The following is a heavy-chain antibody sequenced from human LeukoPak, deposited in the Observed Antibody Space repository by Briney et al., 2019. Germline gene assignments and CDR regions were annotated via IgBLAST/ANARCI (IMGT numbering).Heavy chain of an antibody. CDR2: IYYSGST. Sequence: SETLSLTCTVSGGSISNYYWGWIRQPPGKGLEWIGYIYYSGSTNYNPSLKSRVTISVDTSKNQFSLKLSSVTAADTAVYYCARQRAYDILTGYYGMDVWGQGTTVTVSS. J-gene: IGHJ6*02. V-gene: IGHV4-59*08. D-gene: IGHD3-9*01. CDR3: ARQRAYDILTGYYGMDV. CDR1: GGSISNYY.